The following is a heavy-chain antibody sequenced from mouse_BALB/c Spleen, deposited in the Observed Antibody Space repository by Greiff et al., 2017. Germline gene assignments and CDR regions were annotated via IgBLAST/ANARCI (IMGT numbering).Heavy chain of an antibody. CDR2: INPNNGGT. V-gene: IGHV1-18*01. Sequence: EVQLVESGPELVKPGASVKISCKASGYTFTDYNMDWVKQSHGKSLEWIGDINPNNGGTIYNQKFKGKATLTVDKSSSTAYMELRSLTSEDTAVYYCARYRALYAMDYWGQGTSVTGSS. CDR3: ARYRALYAMDY. D-gene: IGHD3-1*01. J-gene: IGHJ4*01. CDR1: GYTFTDYN.